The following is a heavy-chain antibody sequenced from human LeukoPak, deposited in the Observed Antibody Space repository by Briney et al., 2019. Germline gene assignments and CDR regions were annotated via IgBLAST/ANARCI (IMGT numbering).Heavy chain of an antibody. CDR1: GGSLSSGSYY. J-gene: IGHJ3*02. V-gene: IGHV4-61*02. CDR2: IYTSGST. D-gene: IGHD1-26*01. Sequence: PSQTLSLTCAVSGGSLSSGSYYWSWIRQPAGKGLEWIGRIYTSGSTNYNPSLKSRDTISVDTSKNQFSLKLSSVTAPDTAVCYCARDIGGAPKAFDIWGQGTMVTVSS. CDR3: ARDIGGAPKAFDI.